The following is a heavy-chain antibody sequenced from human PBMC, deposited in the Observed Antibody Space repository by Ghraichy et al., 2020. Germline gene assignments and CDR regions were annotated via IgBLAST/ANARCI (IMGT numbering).Heavy chain of an antibody. D-gene: IGHD3-9*01. CDR2: IYYSGST. CDR1: GGSISSYY. J-gene: IGHJ6*03. Sequence: SETLSLTCTVSGGSISSYYWSWIRQPPGKGLEWIGYIYYSGSTNYNPSLKSRVTISVDTSKNQLSLKLSSVTAADTAVYYCARVKRKLVIIPTYYYYYMDVWGKGTTVTVSS. CDR3: ARVKRKLVIIPTYYYYYMDV. V-gene: IGHV4-59*01.